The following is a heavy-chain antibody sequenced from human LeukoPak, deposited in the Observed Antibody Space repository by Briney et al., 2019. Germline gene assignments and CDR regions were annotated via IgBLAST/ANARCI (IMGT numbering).Heavy chain of an antibody. V-gene: IGHV3-33*01. CDR2: IWYDGSNK. CDR3: ARGDDDSSFDP. D-gene: IGHD2-21*02. CDR1: GFTFSSYG. J-gene: IGHJ5*02. Sequence: GGSLRLSCAASGFTFSSYGMHWVRQAPGKGLEWVAVIWYDGSNKYYADSVKGRLTISRDNSKNTLYLQMNSLRAEDTAVYYCARGDDDSSFDPWGQGTLVTVSS.